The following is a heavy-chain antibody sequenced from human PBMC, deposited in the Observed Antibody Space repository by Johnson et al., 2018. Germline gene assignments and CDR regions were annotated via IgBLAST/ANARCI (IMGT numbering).Heavy chain of an antibody. CDR2: INYSAST. V-gene: IGHV4-34*01. Sequence: QVQLQQWGAGLLKPSETLSLTCAVYGGSFSDYYWRWIRQPPGKGLEWIGEINYSASTDYNPSLKSRVTIAVDTSKNQFSLKLSSVIAADTAGYYCARAPLGATRTQYFQHWGQGTLVIVSS. D-gene: IGHD1-26*01. CDR3: ARAPLGATRTQYFQH. J-gene: IGHJ1*01. CDR1: GGSFSDYY.